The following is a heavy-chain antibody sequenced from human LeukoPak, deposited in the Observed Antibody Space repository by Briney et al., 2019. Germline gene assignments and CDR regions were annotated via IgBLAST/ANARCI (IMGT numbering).Heavy chain of an antibody. CDR2: IYPGDSDT. Sequence: GESLKISCKGSGYSFTNNWIGWVRQMPGKGLELMGIIYPGDSDTRYSPPFQGHVTISADKSITTAYLQWRSLKASDTAMYYCARHIYFGSGFYNYYMDVWGKGTTITVSS. D-gene: IGHD3-10*01. V-gene: IGHV5-51*01. J-gene: IGHJ6*03. CDR3: ARHIYFGSGFYNYYMDV. CDR1: GYSFTNNW.